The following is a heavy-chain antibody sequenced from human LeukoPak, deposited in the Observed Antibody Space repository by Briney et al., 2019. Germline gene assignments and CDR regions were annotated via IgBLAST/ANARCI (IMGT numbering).Heavy chain of an antibody. D-gene: IGHD2/OR15-2a*01. CDR2: IRYDGSNK. Sequence: GNSLRLSCAASGFTFSSYGMHWVRQAPGKGLEWVAFIRYDGSNKYYADSVKGRFTISRDNSKNTLYLQMNSLRAEDTAVYYCARDLGIVRGYYMDVWGKGTTVTVSS. J-gene: IGHJ6*03. V-gene: IGHV3-30*02. CDR1: GFTFSSYG. CDR3: ARDLGIVRGYYMDV.